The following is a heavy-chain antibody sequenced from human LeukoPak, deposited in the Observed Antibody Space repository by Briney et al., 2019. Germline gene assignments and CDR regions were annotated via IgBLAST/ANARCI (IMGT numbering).Heavy chain of an antibody. D-gene: IGHD3-10*01. Sequence: APPKLSSKAPGYTFINYGITWARQAPGHELEWHGRNTAYNSAYNGNTHYAQKLQGRVTMTTDTSTNTGYMELRSLRSDDTAVNYWAREFGSGSYTGIDYWGQGTLVTVSS. CDR2: NTAYNSAYNGNT. J-gene: IGHJ4*02. CDR3: AREFGSGSYTGIDY. CDR1: GYTFINYG. V-gene: IGHV1-18*01.